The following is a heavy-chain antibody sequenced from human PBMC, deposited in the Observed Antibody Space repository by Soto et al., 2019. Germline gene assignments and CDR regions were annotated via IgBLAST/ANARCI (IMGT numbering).Heavy chain of an antibody. CDR1: GFTFISYA. CDR3: AKDCYF. Sequence: GGSLRLSCAGSGFTFISYAMSWVRQAPGKGLEWVSAISGSGISTYYADSVKGRFTISRDNSKNTLFLQMNSLRADDTATYYCAKDCYFCGRGTQVTVSS. V-gene: IGHV3-23*01. J-gene: IGHJ4*02. D-gene: IGHD3-10*01. CDR2: ISGSGIST.